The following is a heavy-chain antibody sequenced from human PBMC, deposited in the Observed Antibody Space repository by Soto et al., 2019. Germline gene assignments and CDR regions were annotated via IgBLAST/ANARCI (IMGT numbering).Heavy chain of an antibody. V-gene: IGHV3-21*01. CDR1: GFTFSSYS. CDR3: ARMAAAGPDAFDI. Sequence: VQLVESGGGLVKPGGSLRLSCAASGFTFSSYSMNWVRQAPGKGLEWVSSISSSSSYIYYADSVKGRFTISRDNAKNSLYLQMNSLRAEDTAVYYCARMAAAGPDAFDIWGQGTMVTVSS. CDR2: ISSSSSYI. J-gene: IGHJ3*02. D-gene: IGHD6-13*01.